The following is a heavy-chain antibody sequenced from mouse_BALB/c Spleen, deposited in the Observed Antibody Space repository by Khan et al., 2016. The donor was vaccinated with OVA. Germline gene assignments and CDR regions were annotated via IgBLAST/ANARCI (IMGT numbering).Heavy chain of an antibody. D-gene: IGHD2-1*01. Sequence: EVELVESGPGLVKPSQTLSLTCTVTGYSITSGYGWNLIRQLPGNKLEMMGYITYSGSTNYNPSLKSRISITRDASKNQFFLQLNSVTTEDTATYSCARTTRVKYWGQGTTLTVSS. CDR2: ITYSGST. V-gene: IGHV3-1*02. CDR1: GYSITSGYG. CDR3: ARTTRVKY. J-gene: IGHJ2*01.